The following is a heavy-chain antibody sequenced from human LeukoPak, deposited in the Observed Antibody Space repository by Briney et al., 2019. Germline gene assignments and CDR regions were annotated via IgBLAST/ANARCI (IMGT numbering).Heavy chain of an antibody. V-gene: IGHV1-2*02. CDR2: INPNSGGT. CDR1: GYTFTGYY. J-gene: IGHJ4*02. Sequence: VASVKVSCKASGYTFTGYYMHWVRQAPGQGLEWMGWINPNSGGTNYAQKFQGRVTMTRDTSISTAYMELSRLRSDDTAVYYCARGPLEGISLSLYWGQGTLVTVSS. D-gene: IGHD6-13*01. CDR3: ARGPLEGISLSLY.